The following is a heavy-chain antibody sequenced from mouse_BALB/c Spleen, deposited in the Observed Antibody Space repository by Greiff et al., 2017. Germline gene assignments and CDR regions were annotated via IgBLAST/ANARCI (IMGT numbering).Heavy chain of an antibody. V-gene: IGHV5-6-5*01. J-gene: IGHJ3*01. CDR3: ARAYGSSSWFAY. D-gene: IGHD1-1*01. Sequence: VKLMESGGGLVKPGGSLKLSCAASGFTFSSYAMSWVRQTPEKRLEWVASISSGGSTYYPDSVKGRFTISRDNARNILYLQMSSLRSEDTAMYYCARAYGSSSWFAYWGQGTLVTVSA. CDR2: ISSGGST. CDR1: GFTFSSYA.